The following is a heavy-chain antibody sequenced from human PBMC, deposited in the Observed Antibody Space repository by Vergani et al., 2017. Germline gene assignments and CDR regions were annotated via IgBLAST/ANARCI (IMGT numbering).Heavy chain of an antibody. CDR2: IYYSGST. J-gene: IGHJ3*02. Sequence: QVQLQESGPGLVKPSETLSLTCTVSGGSISSYYWSWIRQPAGKGLEWIGYIYYSGSTNYNPSLRSRVTISVDTSKNQFSLKLSSVTAADTAVYYCAGYCSSTSCYSGPDAFDIWGQGTMVTVSS. V-gene: IGHV4-59*01. D-gene: IGHD2-2*01. CDR3: AGYCSSTSCYSGPDAFDI. CDR1: GGSISSYY.